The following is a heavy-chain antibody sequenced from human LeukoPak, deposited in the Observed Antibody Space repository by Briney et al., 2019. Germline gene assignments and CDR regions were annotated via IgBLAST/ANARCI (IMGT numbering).Heavy chain of an antibody. J-gene: IGHJ4*02. CDR1: GFDFRSYA. D-gene: IGHD5-18*01. CDR3: ARDGANTYGRAFDF. V-gene: IGHV3-30*04. Sequence: PGGSLRLSCAASGFDFRSYAMHWVRQAPGKGLEWVSLISYRGTNTYYADSVKGRFTISRDNSKNTVLLQMTGLRVEDTAVYYCARDGANTYGRAFDFWGQGMQVTVSS. CDR2: ISYRGTNT.